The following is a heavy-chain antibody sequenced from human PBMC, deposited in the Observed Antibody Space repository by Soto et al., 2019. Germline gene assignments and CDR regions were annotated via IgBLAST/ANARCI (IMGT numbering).Heavy chain of an antibody. CDR1: GFTFSSHA. V-gene: IGHV3-23*01. CDR2: ITGSGDST. J-gene: IGHJ4*02. D-gene: IGHD6-19*01. Sequence: ESGGGLVQPGGSLRLSCAVSGFTFSSHAMRWVRQAPGKGLECVSSITGSGDSTYYADSVKGRFTISRDKSKSTLYLQMNSLRAEDTAVYYCAKDLQFSGWLSAQTFDYWGQGTQVTVSS. CDR3: AKDLQFSGWLSAQTFDY.